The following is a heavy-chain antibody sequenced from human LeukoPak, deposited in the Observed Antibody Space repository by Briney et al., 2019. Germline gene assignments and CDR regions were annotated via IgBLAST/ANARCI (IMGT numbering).Heavy chain of an antibody. Sequence: KVSCKASGYTFTTYWIGWVRQMPGKGLEWMGIIYPGDSDPRYSPSFQGQVTISADKSISTAYLQWSSLKASDSAMYYCVRHGLGSSWFGFDYWGQGTLVTVSS. CDR2: IYPGDSDP. CDR3: VRHGLGSSWFGFDY. CDR1: GYTFTTYW. J-gene: IGHJ4*02. V-gene: IGHV5-51*01. D-gene: IGHD6-13*01.